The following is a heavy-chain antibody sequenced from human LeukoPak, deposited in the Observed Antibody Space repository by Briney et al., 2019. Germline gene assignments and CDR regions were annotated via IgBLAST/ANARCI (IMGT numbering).Heavy chain of an antibody. D-gene: IGHD1-26*01. Sequence: GESLKISCKGSGYSFSSYWIGWVRQMPGKGLEWMGIIYPPDSDTKYSPSFRGQVTMSVDESTDTAYLQWNSLKASDTAMYYCARPGVGAIYYFDSWGQGTLVTVSS. CDR2: IYPPDSDT. CDR3: ARPGVGAIYYFDS. J-gene: IGHJ4*02. CDR1: GYSFSSYW. V-gene: IGHV5-51*01.